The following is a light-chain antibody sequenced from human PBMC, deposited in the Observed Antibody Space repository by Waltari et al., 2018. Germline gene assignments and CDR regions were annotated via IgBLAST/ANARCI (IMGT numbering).Light chain of an antibody. CDR1: QSVSIN. J-gene: IGKJ4*01. CDR3: QQTSSWPLT. V-gene: IGKV3-11*01. CDR2: DTS. Sequence: EIVLTQSPATLSLSPGQRATLSCRASQSVSINLGWYQQKLGQPPRTLIYDTSNRATGIPDRFSASGFGTDFTLTISSLEPEDFAVYFCQQTSSWPLTFGGGTKVEIK.